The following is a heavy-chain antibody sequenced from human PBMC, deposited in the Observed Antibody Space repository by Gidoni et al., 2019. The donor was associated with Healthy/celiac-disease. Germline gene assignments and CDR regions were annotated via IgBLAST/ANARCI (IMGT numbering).Heavy chain of an antibody. CDR3: AKGGPSNWCDP. V-gene: IGHV3-33*06. CDR2: IWYDGRKK. CDR1: GFTFSSYG. Sequence: QVQLVESGGGVGQPGRSLRLSCAASGFTFSSYGMHWVRQAPGKGLAWVAFIWYDGRKKYYADSVKGRFTISRDNSKNTLYLQMNSLRAEDTAVYYCAKGGPSNWCDPWGQGTLVTVSS. J-gene: IGHJ5*02.